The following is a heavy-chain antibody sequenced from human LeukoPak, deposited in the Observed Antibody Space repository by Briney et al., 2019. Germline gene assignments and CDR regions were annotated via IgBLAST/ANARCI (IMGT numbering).Heavy chain of an antibody. V-gene: IGHV4-61*02. J-gene: IGHJ4*02. CDR2: IYTSGST. Sequence: SQTLSLTCTVSGGSISSGSYYWSWIRQPAGEGLEWIGRIYTSGSTNYNPSLKSRFTISVDTSKNQFSLKLSSVTAADTAVYYCAREGIAAAVMSWGQGTLVTVSS. CDR3: AREGIAAAVMS. CDR1: GGSISSGSYY. D-gene: IGHD6-13*01.